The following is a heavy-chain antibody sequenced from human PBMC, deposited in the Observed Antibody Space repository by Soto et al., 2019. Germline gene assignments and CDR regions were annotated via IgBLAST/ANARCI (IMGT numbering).Heavy chain of an antibody. J-gene: IGHJ4*02. Sequence: GGSLRLSCAASGFTFSNAWMNWVRQAPGKGLEWVGRIKSKTDGGTTDYAAPVKGRFTISRDDSKNTLYLQMNSLKTEDTAVYYCTSHPVLLRFLEWPSPYWGQGTLVTVSS. CDR1: GFTFSNAW. CDR2: IKSKTDGGTT. V-gene: IGHV3-15*07. CDR3: TSHPVLLRFLEWPSPY. D-gene: IGHD3-3*01.